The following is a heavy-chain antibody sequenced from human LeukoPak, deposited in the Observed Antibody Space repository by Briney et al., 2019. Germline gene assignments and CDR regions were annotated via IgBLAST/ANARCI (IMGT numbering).Heavy chain of an antibody. J-gene: IGHJ3*02. CDR2: IQQDGSEK. Sequence: GGSLRLSCAASGFTFSTYSMSWVRQAPGKGLEWVANIQQDGSEKYYVDSVKGRFTISRDNAKNSLYLQMNSLRAEDTAVYSCARDRYSSAAFDIWGQGTLVTVSS. D-gene: IGHD6-19*01. CDR3: ARDRYSSAAFDI. CDR1: GFTFSTYS. V-gene: IGHV3-7*01.